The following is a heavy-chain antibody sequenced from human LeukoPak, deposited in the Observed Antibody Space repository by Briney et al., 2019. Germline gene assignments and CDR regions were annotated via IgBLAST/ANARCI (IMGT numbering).Heavy chain of an antibody. J-gene: IGHJ5*02. D-gene: IGHD3-3*01. Sequence: PSETLSLTCAVSGGSINRYYWSWIRQPPGKGLEWIGYIYYSGSTNYNPSLKSRVTISVDTSKNQFSLKLSSVTAADTAVYYCAGLYYDFWSGYSNWFDPWGQGTLVTVSS. CDR1: GGSINRYY. CDR2: IYYSGST. CDR3: AGLYYDFWSGYSNWFDP. V-gene: IGHV4-59*01.